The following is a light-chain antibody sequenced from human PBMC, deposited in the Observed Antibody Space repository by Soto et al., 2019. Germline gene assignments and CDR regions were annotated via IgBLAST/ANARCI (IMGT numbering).Light chain of an antibody. V-gene: IGKV3-11*01. Sequence: EIVLTQSPATLSLSPGERATLSCRASQSVNSYLAWYQQRPGQAPRLLIYDASNRATGIPARFSGSGSGTGFTLTISSLEPEDFAIYYCQQRSNWITFGQGTRLEIK. CDR1: QSVNSY. CDR2: DAS. CDR3: QQRSNWIT. J-gene: IGKJ5*01.